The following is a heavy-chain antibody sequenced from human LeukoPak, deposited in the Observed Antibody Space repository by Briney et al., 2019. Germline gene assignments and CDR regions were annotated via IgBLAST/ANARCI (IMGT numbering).Heavy chain of an antibody. CDR2: ISAYNGNT. CDR3: ARDRGPGVLAAAGTALPFDP. Sequence: WASVKVSCKASGYTFTSYGISWVRQAPGQGLEWMGWISAYNGNTNYAQKLQGRVTMTTDTSTSTAYMELRSLRSDDTAVYYCARDRGPGVLAAAGTALPFDPWGHGTLVTVSS. J-gene: IGHJ5*02. D-gene: IGHD6-13*01. CDR1: GYTFTSYG. V-gene: IGHV1-18*01.